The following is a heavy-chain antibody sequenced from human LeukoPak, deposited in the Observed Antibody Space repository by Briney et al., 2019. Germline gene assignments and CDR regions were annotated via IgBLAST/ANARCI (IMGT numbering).Heavy chain of an antibody. V-gene: IGHV3-53*01. CDR3: AKDMQTWPRFPDY. D-gene: IGHD5-12*01. J-gene: IGHJ4*02. CDR1: GFTVSGTY. CDR2: LYSGGAE. Sequence: GGSLRLSCAGSGFTVSGTYMSWVRQAPGKGLECLSVLYSGGAEYYADSVKGRFTISRDNSKNTLYLQMNSLRAEDTAVYYCAKDMQTWPRFPDYWGQGTLVTVSS.